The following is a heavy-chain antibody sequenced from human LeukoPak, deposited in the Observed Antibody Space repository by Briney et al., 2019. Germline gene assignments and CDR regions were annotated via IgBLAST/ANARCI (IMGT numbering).Heavy chain of an antibody. J-gene: IGHJ4*02. V-gene: IGHV3-74*01. Sequence: GGSLRLSCAASGFTFTNYWMHWVRQAPGMGLVWVSRLPPDELGIIYADSVKGRFTVSRDNAKNTVYLQMNDLRVDDTAMYYCVGTIASRGSEYWGQGALVTVSS. D-gene: IGHD6-6*01. CDR2: LPPDELGI. CDR1: GFTFTNYW. CDR3: VGTIASRGSEY.